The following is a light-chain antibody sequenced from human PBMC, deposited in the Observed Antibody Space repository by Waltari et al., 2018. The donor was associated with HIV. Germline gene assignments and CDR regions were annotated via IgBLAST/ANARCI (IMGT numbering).Light chain of an antibody. CDR1: PGISSY. Sequence: AIRLTQSPSPFSASTGDRVPIPCRASPGISSYLAWYQQKPGKAPKLLIYAPSTLQSGVPSRFSGSGSGTDFTLTISCLQSEDFATYYCQQYYSYPQITFGGGTKVEIK. V-gene: IGKV1-8*01. J-gene: IGKJ4*01. CDR3: QQYYSYPQIT. CDR2: APS.